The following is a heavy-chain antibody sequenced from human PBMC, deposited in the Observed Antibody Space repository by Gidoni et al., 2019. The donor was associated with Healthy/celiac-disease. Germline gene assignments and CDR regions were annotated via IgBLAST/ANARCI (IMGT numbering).Heavy chain of an antibody. D-gene: IGHD3-22*01. J-gene: IGHJ4*02. CDR1: GGSISSSSYY. V-gene: IGHV4-39*01. CDR2: IYYSGST. Sequence: QLQLQESGPGLVKPSETLSLTCTVSGGSISSSSYYWGWIRQPPGTGLEWIGSIYYSGSTYDNPSLKSRVTISVDTSKNQFSLKLSSVTAADTAVYYCARLPSGYIFGGQDYFDYWGQGTLVTVSS. CDR3: ARLPSGYIFGGQDYFDY.